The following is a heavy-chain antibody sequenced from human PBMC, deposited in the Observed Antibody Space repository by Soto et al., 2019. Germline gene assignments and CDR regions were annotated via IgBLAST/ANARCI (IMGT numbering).Heavy chain of an antibody. CDR3: AHRRIGVSQWNYGDFDY. CDR1: GFSLSTSGVG. D-gene: IGHD3-3*01. J-gene: IGHJ4*02. Sequence: QITLKESGPTLVKPTQPLTLTCTFSGFSLSTSGVGVGWIRQPPGKALEGLVIIYWDDDKRYSPSLRSRLTLAKDTSKNQVVLIMTNVDPEDTATYFCAHRRIGVSQWNYGDFDYWGQGILVTVSS. V-gene: IGHV2-5*02. CDR2: IYWDDDK.